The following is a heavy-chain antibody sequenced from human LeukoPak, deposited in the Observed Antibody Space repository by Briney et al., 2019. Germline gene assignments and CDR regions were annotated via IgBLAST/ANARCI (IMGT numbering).Heavy chain of an antibody. V-gene: IGHV4-39*07. CDR2: MSYRGTT. CDR3: ARVRRDIVATIPPYFDY. CDR1: GGSISSTTYY. D-gene: IGHD5-12*01. Sequence: SETLSLTCTVSGGSISSTTYYWGWIRQPPGKGLEWIGSMSYRGTTYYNPSLKSRVTISVDTSKNQFSLKLSSVTAADTAMYYCARVRRDIVATIPPYFDYWGQGTLVTVSS. J-gene: IGHJ4*02.